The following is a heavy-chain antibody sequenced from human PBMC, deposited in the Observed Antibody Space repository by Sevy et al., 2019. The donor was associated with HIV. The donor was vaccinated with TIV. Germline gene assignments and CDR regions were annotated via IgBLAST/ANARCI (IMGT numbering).Heavy chain of an antibody. CDR1: GFAFSAYW. J-gene: IGHJ4*01. CDR2: IKQDGSEQ. Sequence: GGSLRLSCSASGFAFSAYWMVWVRQGPGKGLEWVANIKQDGSEQNYVDSVEGRFTISRDNGKNLLYLQMNDLRAEDTVVFFCGRGGGGFYGDYPFDYWGHGTLVTVSS. D-gene: IGHD4-17*01. CDR3: GRGGGGFYGDYPFDY. V-gene: IGHV3-7*01.